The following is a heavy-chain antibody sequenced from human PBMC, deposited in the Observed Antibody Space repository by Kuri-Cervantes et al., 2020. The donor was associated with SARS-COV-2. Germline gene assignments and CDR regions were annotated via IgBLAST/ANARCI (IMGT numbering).Heavy chain of an antibody. J-gene: IGHJ4*02. D-gene: IGHD6-13*01. V-gene: IGHV1-69*05. CDR1: RDTFTTFG. CDR2: IIPFFGRP. CDR3: ARGGSSSWSLGEEYYFDY. Sequence: SVKVSCKASRDTFTTFGFSWVRRAPGQGLEWMGGIIPFFGRPNYAQRFEGRVTITRNTSISTAYMELSSLRSEDTAVYYCARGGSSSWSLGEEYYFDYWGQGTLVTVSS.